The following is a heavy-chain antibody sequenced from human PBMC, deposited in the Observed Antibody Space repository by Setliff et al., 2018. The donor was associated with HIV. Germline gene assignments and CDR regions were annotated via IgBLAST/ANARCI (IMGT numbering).Heavy chain of an antibody. D-gene: IGHD1-26*01. V-gene: IGHV4-39*01. J-gene: IGHJ3*02. Sequence: TLSLTCSVSGDSLSSGDSYWAWIRQPPGKGLEWIGSIYYTGSTFSNPSLKSRVTISGDTTRSQFSLKLDSVTAADTALYYCARRSLNSTPDAFGIWGQGTMVTVSS. CDR2: IYYTGST. CDR1: GDSLSSGDSY. CDR3: ARRSLNSTPDAFGI.